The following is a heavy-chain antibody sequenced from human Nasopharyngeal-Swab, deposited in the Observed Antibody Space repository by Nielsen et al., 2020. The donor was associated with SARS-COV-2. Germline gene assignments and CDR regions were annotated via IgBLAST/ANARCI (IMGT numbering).Heavy chain of an antibody. CDR2: IWYDGSNK. D-gene: IGHD2-15*01. Sequence: VRQAPGKRLEWVAVIWYDGSNKYYADSVKGRFTISRDNSKNTLYLQMNSLRAEDTAVYYCARDGGYCSGGSCYPMIDYWGQGTLVTVSS. CDR3: ARDGGYCSGGSCYPMIDY. J-gene: IGHJ4*02. V-gene: IGHV3-33*01.